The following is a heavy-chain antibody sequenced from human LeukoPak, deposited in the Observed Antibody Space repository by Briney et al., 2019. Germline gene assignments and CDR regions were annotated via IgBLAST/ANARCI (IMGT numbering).Heavy chain of an antibody. CDR3: VRIYRGPDY. V-gene: IGHV1-69*05. J-gene: IGHJ4*02. CDR1: GGTFSSYA. D-gene: IGHD3-16*02. CDR2: IIPIFGTA. Sequence: SVKVSCKASGGTFSSYAISWVRQAPGQGLEWMGGIIPIFGTANYAQKFQGRVTMTSDTSITTAYMELSSLKSDDTAMYYCVRIYRGPDYWGQGTLVTVSS.